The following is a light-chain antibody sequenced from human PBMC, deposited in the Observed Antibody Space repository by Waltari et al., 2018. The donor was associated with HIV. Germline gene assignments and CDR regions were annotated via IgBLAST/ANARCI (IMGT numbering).Light chain of an antibody. CDR1: QNINNW. CDR3: QQYNTDPP. V-gene: IGKV1-5*03. J-gene: IGKJ5*01. CDR2: RAS. Sequence: DIHMTQSPSTLSAFVVDRVTITCRASQNINNWLAWYQQKPGKVPKLLIHRASALEDGVSSRVSGSGSGTEFTLIIDSLEPDDFATYYCQQYNTDPPFGQGTRLE.